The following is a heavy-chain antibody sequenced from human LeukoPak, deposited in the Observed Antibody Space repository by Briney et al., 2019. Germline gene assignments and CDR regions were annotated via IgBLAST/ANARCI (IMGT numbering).Heavy chain of an antibody. CDR2: ISDRGDNK. CDR1: GFTFSSHA. D-gene: IGHD6-19*01. Sequence: GSLRLSCAASGFTFSSHAMSWVRQAPGKGLEWVSAISDRGDNKQYTDSVKGRLTISRDNSKNTLYLQMNSLRADDTAVYYCAKSSRYSTGWYGRIDYWGQGTLVTVS. J-gene: IGHJ4*02. CDR3: AKSSRYSTGWYGRIDY. V-gene: IGHV3-23*01.